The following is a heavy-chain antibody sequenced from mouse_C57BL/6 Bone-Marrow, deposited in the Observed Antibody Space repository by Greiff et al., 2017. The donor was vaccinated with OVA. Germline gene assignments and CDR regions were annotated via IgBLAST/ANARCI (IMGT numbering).Heavy chain of an antibody. J-gene: IGHJ2*01. CDR1: GYTFTGYW. Sequence: VQLQQSGAELMKPGASVKLSCKATGYTFTGYWIEWVKQRPGHGLEWIGEILPGSGSTNYNEKFKGKATFTADTSSNTAYMQLSSLTTEDSAIYDCARHPIYYGNPYDFDYWGQGTTLTVSS. CDR2: ILPGSGST. D-gene: IGHD2-1*01. CDR3: ARHPIYYGNPYDFDY. V-gene: IGHV1-9*01.